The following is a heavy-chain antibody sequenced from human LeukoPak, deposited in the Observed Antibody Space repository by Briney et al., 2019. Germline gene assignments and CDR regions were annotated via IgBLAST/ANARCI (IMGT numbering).Heavy chain of an antibody. J-gene: IGHJ4*02. D-gene: IGHD4-17*01. Sequence: GGSLRLSCAASGISFISYGMHWVRQAPGKGLEWVGVISDDGRNKNYADSVKGRFTISRDNSKDTLYLQMNSLRDEDTAVYYCAKRPSDYGDYVTYFDYWGQGTLVTVSS. V-gene: IGHV3-30*18. CDR2: ISDDGRNK. CDR1: GISFISYG. CDR3: AKRPSDYGDYVTYFDY.